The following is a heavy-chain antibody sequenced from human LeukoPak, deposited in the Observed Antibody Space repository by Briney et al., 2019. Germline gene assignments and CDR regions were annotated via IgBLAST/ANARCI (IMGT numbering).Heavy chain of an antibody. J-gene: IGHJ6*02. D-gene: IGHD4-17*01. Sequence: GRSLRLSCAASGFTFSSYGMHWVRQAPGKGLEWVAVIWYDGSNKYYADSVKGRFTISRDNSKNTLYLQTNSLRAEDTAVYYCARDRYGDEYYYYGMDVWGQGTTVTVSS. CDR2: IWYDGSNK. CDR1: GFTFSSYG. V-gene: IGHV3-33*01. CDR3: ARDRYGDEYYYYGMDV.